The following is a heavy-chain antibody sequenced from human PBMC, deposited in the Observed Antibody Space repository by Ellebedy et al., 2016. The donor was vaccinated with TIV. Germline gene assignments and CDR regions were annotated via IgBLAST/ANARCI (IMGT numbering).Heavy chain of an antibody. J-gene: IGHJ6*02. CDR1: GFTFSSYE. CDR2: ISSSGSTI. Sequence: GESLKISCAASGFTFSSYEMNWVRQAPGKGLEWVSYISSSGSTIYYADSVKGRFTISRDNAKNSLYLHMNSLIAEDTAVYYCARDEGTLRYFDWLPTRYYYYYGMDVWGQGTTVTVSS. CDR3: ARDEGTLRYFDWLPTRYYYYYGMDV. D-gene: IGHD3-9*01. V-gene: IGHV3-48*03.